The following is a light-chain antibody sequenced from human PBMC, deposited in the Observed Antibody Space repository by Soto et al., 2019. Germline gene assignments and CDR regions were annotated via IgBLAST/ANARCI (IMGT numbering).Light chain of an antibody. CDR1: QTISGY. CDR3: QQTFKTPLT. CDR2: GAF. Sequence: DLPMTQSPSALSASVGDSVTITCRASQTISGYLSWFQQKPGQAPKLLIHGAFRLRSGVPSRFSGSGSGTDFTLTISSLQPEDFATYYCQQTFKTPLTFGGGTKLEIK. V-gene: IGKV1-39*01. J-gene: IGKJ4*01.